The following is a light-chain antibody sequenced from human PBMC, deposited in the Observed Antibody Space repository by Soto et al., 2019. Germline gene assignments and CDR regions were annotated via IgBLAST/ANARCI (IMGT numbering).Light chain of an antibody. CDR1: SSNIGSNN. CDR2: SYN. J-gene: IGLJ3*02. CDR3: VAWDDSLNGPV. V-gene: IGLV1-44*01. Sequence: QLVLTQPPSASGTPGQRVTISCSGSSSNIGSNNVNWYQQLPGTAPKLLMYSYNKRPSGGPDRFSGSKSGTSASLAISGLQSEDEADYYCVAWDDSLNGPVFGGGTKLTVL.